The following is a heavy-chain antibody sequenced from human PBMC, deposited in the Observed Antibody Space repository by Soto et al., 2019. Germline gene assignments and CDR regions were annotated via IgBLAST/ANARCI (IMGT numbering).Heavy chain of an antibody. D-gene: IGHD4-4*01. Sequence: ASVKVSCKASGYTFTGYYMHWVRQAPGQGLEWMGWINPNSGGTNYAQKFQGRVTMTRDTSISTAYMELSRLRSDDTAVYYCARDRGLQYYYGMDVWGQGTTGTVSS. V-gene: IGHV1-2*02. CDR3: ARDRGLQYYYGMDV. J-gene: IGHJ6*02. CDR2: INPNSGGT. CDR1: GYTFTGYY.